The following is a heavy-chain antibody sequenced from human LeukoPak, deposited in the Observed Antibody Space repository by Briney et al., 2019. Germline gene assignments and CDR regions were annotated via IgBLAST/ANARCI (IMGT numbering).Heavy chain of an antibody. D-gene: IGHD2-21*02. CDR2: ISGSGGST. V-gene: IGHV3-23*01. CDR1: GFTFRIYA. Sequence: PGGSLRLSCAASGFTFRIYAMSWVRHAPGKGLEWVSAISGSGGSTYYADSVKGRFTISRDNSKNTLYLQMNSLSAEDTAVYYCAKARLCGGDCYLDAFDIWGQGTMVTVSS. CDR3: AKARLCGGDCYLDAFDI. J-gene: IGHJ3*02.